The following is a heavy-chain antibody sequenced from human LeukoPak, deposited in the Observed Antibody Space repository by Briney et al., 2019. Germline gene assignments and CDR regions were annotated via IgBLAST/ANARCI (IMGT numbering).Heavy chain of an antibody. CDR3: AKAGSIRFDY. CDR1: GFTFSSSA. J-gene: IGHJ4*02. CDR2: ISGSGGST. Sequence: GGSLRLPCAASGFTFSSSAMSWVRQAPGKGLEWVSGISGSGGSTYYADSVKGRFTISRDNSKNTLYLQMNSLRAEDTALYYCAKAGSIRFDYWGQGTLVTVSS. V-gene: IGHV3-23*01. D-gene: IGHD1-26*01.